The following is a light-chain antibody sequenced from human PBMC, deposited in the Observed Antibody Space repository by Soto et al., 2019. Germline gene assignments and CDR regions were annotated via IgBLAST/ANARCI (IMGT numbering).Light chain of an antibody. J-gene: IGKJ1*01. CDR1: QSVTDNF. CDR3: QQYVSAPWT. Sequence: EIVLTQSPGTLSLSPGERATLSCRASQSVTDNFLAWYQQKPGQAPRLLFHGASSRPAGIPKRFSGSGSGTDFTLTINSLEPEDFAVYYCQQYVSAPWTFGQGTMVEIK. CDR2: GAS. V-gene: IGKV3-20*01.